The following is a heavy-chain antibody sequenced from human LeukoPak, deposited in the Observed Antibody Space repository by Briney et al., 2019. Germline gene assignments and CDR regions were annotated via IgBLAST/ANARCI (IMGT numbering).Heavy chain of an antibody. D-gene: IGHD3-16*02. J-gene: IGHJ4*02. Sequence: GGSLRLSCAASGFTVSDNYMSWVRQAPGKGLEWVSSISSTSSSIYYADSVKGRFTISRDNAKNSLYLQMNSLRAEDTAVYYCARDGGNDYVWGSYRCLDYWGQGTQVTVSS. CDR2: ISSTSSSI. CDR1: GFTVSDNY. V-gene: IGHV3-21*01. CDR3: ARDGGNDYVWGSYRCLDY.